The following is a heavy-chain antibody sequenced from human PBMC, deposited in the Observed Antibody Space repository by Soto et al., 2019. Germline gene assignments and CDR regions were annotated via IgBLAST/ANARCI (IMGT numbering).Heavy chain of an antibody. CDR1: VLTCGSYS. V-gene: IGHV3-21*01. J-gene: IGHJ4*02. D-gene: IGHD6-19*01. Sequence: PGGALRLSWAAGVLTCGSYSGTGARRAPGKGLEWVSSISSSSSYIYYADSVKGRFTISRDNAKNSLYLQMNSLRAADTAVYYCARDVAVAGTDFDYWGPAALVAVSS. CDR3: ARDVAVAGTDFDY. CDR2: ISSSSSYI.